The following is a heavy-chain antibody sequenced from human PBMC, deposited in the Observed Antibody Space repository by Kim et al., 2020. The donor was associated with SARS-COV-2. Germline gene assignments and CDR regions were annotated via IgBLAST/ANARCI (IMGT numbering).Heavy chain of an antibody. D-gene: IGHD2-2*01. CDR3: ARVHGWKYQLLPNWFDP. Sequence: SETLSLTCTVSGGSISSGGYYWSWIRQHPGKGLEWIGYIYYSGSTYYNPSLKSRVTISVDTSKNQFSLKLSSVTAADTAVYYCARVHGWKYQLLPNWFDPWGQGTLVTVSS. V-gene: IGHV4-31*03. CDR1: GGSISSGGYY. J-gene: IGHJ5*02. CDR2: IYYSGST.